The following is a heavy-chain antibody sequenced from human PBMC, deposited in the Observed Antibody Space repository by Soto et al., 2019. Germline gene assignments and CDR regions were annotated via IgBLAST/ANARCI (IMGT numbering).Heavy chain of an antibody. Sequence: ASVKVSCKASGYTFTSYGISWVRQAPGQGLEWMGWISAYNGNTNYAQKLQGRVTMTTDTSTSTAYMELRSLRSDDTAVYYCARAKKYYDYIKGKYYFDYWGQGTLVTVSS. CDR1: GYTFTSYG. V-gene: IGHV1-18*01. CDR3: ARAKKYYDYIKGKYYFDY. CDR2: ISAYNGNT. J-gene: IGHJ4*02. D-gene: IGHD3-16*01.